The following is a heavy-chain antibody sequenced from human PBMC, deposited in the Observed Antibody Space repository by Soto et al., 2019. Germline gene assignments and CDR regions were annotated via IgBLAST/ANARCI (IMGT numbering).Heavy chain of an antibody. CDR3: AREPEDLTSNFDY. J-gene: IGHJ4*02. CDR2: IXXXTXYX. Sequence: GGALRLSCAGCGGTVSRYRRRWVRQDPGKGLEWXSSIXXXTXYXXXGXXMXGRFTISRDNAKNSLYLEMNSLRAEDTAVYYCAREPEDLTSNFDYRGQGTLVTLSS. V-gene: IGHV3-21*06. CDR1: GGTVSRYR.